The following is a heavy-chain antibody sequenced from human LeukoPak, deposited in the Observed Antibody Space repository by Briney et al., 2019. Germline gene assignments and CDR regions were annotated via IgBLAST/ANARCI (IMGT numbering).Heavy chain of an antibody. Sequence: GGSLRLSCADSRFTFSSYEMNWVRQAPGKGLVWVSYISSSGSGIYYADSVKGRFTISRDNAKYALYLQMNSLRAEDTAVYYCASTIRLDVWGQGTTVIVSS. J-gene: IGHJ6*02. CDR1: RFTFSSYE. CDR2: ISSSGSGI. V-gene: IGHV3-48*03. D-gene: IGHD3-10*01. CDR3: ASTIRLDV.